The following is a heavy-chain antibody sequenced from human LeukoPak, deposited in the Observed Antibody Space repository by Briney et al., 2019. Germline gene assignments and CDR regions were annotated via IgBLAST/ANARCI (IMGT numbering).Heavy chain of an antibody. Sequence: SETLSLTCTVSGGSISSYYWSWIRQPAGKGLEWIGRIYTSGSTNYNASLKSRVSMSVDTSKNQFSLKLSSVTAADTAVFYCARENSGSYREFDYWGQGTLVTVS. CDR3: ARENSGSYREFDY. CDR1: GGSISSYY. D-gene: IGHD1-26*01. J-gene: IGHJ4*02. CDR2: IYTSGST. V-gene: IGHV4-4*07.